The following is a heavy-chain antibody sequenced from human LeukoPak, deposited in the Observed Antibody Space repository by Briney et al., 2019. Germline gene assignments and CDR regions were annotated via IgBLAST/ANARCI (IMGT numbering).Heavy chain of an antibody. CDR1: GFTFSTSA. J-gene: IGHJ4*02. V-gene: IGHV4-34*01. CDR3: ARGPGHIVRNRGGYFDY. D-gene: IGHD1-26*01. Sequence: GSLRLSCAASGFTFSTSAMSWVRQAPGKGLEWIGEINHSGSTNYNPSLKSRVTISVDTSKNQFSLKLSSVTAADTAVYYCARGPGHIVRNRGGYFDYWGQGTLVTVSS. CDR2: INHSGST.